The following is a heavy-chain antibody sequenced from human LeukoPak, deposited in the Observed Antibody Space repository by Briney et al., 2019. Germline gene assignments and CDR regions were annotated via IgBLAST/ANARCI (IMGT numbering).Heavy chain of an antibody. J-gene: IGHJ3*02. Sequence: PGGSLRLSCAASGFTVSSNYMSWVRQAPGKGLEWVSVLYSGGSTKYADSVKGRFTISRDNSKNTLYLQMNSLRAEDTAVYYCARDPRILGDAFDIWGQGTMVTVSS. CDR1: GFTVSSNY. CDR3: ARDPRILGDAFDI. V-gene: IGHV3-53*01. D-gene: IGHD2-15*01. CDR2: LYSGGST.